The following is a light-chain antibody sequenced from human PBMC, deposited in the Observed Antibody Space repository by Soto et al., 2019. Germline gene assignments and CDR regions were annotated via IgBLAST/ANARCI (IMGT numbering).Light chain of an antibody. V-gene: IGKV1-39*01. CDR3: LQDYNYPRT. Sequence: DIQMTLSPSSLSASVGDRVTITCRASQSISSYLNWYQQKPGKAPKFLIYAASSLQSGVPSRFSGSGSGTEFTLAMSSLQPEDFATYYCLQDYNYPRTFGQGTKVDIK. CDR1: QSISSY. J-gene: IGKJ1*01. CDR2: AAS.